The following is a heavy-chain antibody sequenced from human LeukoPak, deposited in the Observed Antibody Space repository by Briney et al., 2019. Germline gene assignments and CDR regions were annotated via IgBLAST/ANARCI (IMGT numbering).Heavy chain of an antibody. CDR2: ISYDGSNK. J-gene: IGHJ4*02. Sequence: PGRSLRLSCAASGFTFSSYAMHWVRQAPGKGLEWVAVISYDGSNKYYADSVKGRFTISRDNSKNSLYLQMNSLRAEDTAVYYCARHSLRGYSYGYYFDYWGQGTPVTVSS. V-gene: IGHV3-30-3*01. CDR1: GFTFSSYA. CDR3: ARHSLRGYSYGYYFDY. D-gene: IGHD5-18*01.